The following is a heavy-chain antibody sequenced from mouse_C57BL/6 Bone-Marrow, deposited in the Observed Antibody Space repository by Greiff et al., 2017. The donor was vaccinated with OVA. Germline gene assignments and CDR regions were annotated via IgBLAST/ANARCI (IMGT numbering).Heavy chain of an antibody. Sequence: QVQLKQSGPGLVQPSQRLSITCTVSGFSLTSYGVHWVRQSPGKGLEWLGVIWRGGSTDYNAAFISRLSISKDNSKSQVFFKMNRLQADDTAIYYCARRGNYYFDYWGQGTTLTVSS. CDR2: IWRGGST. D-gene: IGHD2-1*01. V-gene: IGHV2-2*01. CDR3: ARRGNYYFDY. CDR1: GFSLTSYG. J-gene: IGHJ2*01.